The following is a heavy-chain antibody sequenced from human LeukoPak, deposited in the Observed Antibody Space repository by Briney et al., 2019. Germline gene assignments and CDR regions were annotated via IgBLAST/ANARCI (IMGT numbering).Heavy chain of an antibody. D-gene: IGHD3-10*01. V-gene: IGHV4-39*01. J-gene: IGHJ5*02. CDR1: GGSISSSSYY. CDR2: SYYSGST. CDR3: ARVVPGGGWFDP. Sequence: SETLSLTCTVSGGSISSSSYYWGWIRQPPGRGLEWIGSSYYSGSTYYNPSPKSRVTISVDPSKNQFSLKLSSVTAADTAVYYCARVVPGGGWFDPWGQGTLVTVSS.